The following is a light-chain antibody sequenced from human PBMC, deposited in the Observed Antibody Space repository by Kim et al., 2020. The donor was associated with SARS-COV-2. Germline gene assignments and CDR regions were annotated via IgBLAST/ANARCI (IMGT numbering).Light chain of an antibody. Sequence: GQSITISCTGTSSDVGAYNYVSWYQQHPGKAPKLMIYDVSNRPSGVSNRFSGSKSGNTASLTISGLQPEDEADYYCSSYTSSSILVFGGGTQLTVL. J-gene: IGLJ2*01. CDR1: SSDVGAYNY. CDR2: DVS. CDR3: SSYTSSSILV. V-gene: IGLV2-14*03.